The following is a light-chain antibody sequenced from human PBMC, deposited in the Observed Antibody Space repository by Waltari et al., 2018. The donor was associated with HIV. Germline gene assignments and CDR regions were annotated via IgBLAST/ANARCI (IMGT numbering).Light chain of an antibody. Sequence: IILTQSPGTLSLSPGERATLSCRASQSVNNNYLAWYQQKPGQAPRLLIYGASSRATGIPDRFSGSGSGTEFTLTISSLQSEDFAVYYCQQYNNWPTFGQGTKVEIK. CDR1: QSVNNNY. V-gene: IGKV3-20*01. CDR3: QQYNNWPT. J-gene: IGKJ1*01. CDR2: GAS.